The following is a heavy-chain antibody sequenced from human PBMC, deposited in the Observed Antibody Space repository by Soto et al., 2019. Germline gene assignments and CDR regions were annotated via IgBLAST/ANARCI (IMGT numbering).Heavy chain of an antibody. V-gene: IGHV5-10-1*03. D-gene: IGHD2-15*01. CDR3: ARGNVRMVVAATFWFDP. J-gene: IGHJ5*02. CDR1: GYSFTSYW. Sequence: EVQLVQSGAEVKKPGESLRISCKGSGYSFTSYWISWVRQMPGKGLEWMGRIDPSDSYTNYSPSFQGHVTISADKSISTAYLQWSSLKASDTAMYYCARGNVRMVVAATFWFDPWGQGTLVTVSS. CDR2: IDPSDSYT.